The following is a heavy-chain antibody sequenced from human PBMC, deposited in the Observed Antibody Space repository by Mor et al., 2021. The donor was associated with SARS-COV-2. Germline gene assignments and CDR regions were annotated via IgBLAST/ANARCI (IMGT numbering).Heavy chain of an antibody. CDR3: ARLNDYNNYFDY. CDR2: GST. D-gene: IGHD4-4*01. V-gene: IGHV4-39*01. J-gene: IGHJ4*02. Sequence: GSTYYNPSLKSRDTISVDTSKNQFSLKLSSVTAADTAVYYCARLNDYNNYFDYWGQGTLVPVSS.